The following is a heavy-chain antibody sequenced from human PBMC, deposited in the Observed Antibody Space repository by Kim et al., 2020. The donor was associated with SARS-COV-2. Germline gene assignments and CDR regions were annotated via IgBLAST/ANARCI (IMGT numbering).Heavy chain of an antibody. D-gene: IGHD6-13*01. J-gene: IGHJ2*01. V-gene: IGHV4-39*01. Sequence: SETLSLTCTVSGGSISSSSYYWGWIRQPPGKGLEWIGSIYYSGSTYYNPSLKSRVTISVDTSKNQFSLKLSSVTAADTAVYYCASLYSSSRDLWGRGTLVTVSS. CDR3: ASLYSSSRDL. CDR2: IYYSGST. CDR1: GGSISSSSYY.